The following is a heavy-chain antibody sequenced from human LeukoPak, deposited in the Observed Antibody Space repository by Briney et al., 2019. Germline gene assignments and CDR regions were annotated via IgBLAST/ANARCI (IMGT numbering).Heavy chain of an antibody. Sequence: ASVKVSCKASGYTFTGYYMHWVRQAPGQGLEWMGWINPNSGNTGYAQKFQGRVTITRNTSISTAYMELSSLRSEDTAVYYCARGRGDSSSWYDYWGQGTLVTVSS. CDR1: GYTFTGYY. CDR3: ARGRGDSSSWYDY. CDR2: INPNSGNT. D-gene: IGHD6-13*01. J-gene: IGHJ4*02. V-gene: IGHV1-8*03.